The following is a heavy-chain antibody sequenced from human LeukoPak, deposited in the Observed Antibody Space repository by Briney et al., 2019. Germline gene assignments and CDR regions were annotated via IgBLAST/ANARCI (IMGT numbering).Heavy chain of an antibody. CDR3: ARESGVNAGSYGY. Sequence: PSETLSLTCTVSGDSISSYYWTWLRQPAGEGLEWIGRIFTSGSTNYNPSLKSRATMSVDTSKNEFSLRLTSVTAADTAVYYCARESGVNAGSYGYWGQGTLVTVSS. CDR1: GDSISSYY. V-gene: IGHV4-4*07. J-gene: IGHJ4*02. CDR2: IFTSGST. D-gene: IGHD1-26*01.